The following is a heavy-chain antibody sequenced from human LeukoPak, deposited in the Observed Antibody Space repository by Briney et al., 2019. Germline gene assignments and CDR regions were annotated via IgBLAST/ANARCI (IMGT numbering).Heavy chain of an antibody. CDR1: GYTFTGYY. Sequence: ASVKVSCKASGYTFTGYYMHWVRQAPGQGLEWMGWINPNSGGTNYAQKFQGRVTMTRDTSISTAYMELSRLRSDDTAVYYCARDVEIVVVVAATLMDVWGQGTTVTLSS. J-gene: IGHJ6*02. D-gene: IGHD2-15*01. CDR3: ARDVEIVVVVAATLMDV. V-gene: IGHV1-2*02. CDR2: INPNSGGT.